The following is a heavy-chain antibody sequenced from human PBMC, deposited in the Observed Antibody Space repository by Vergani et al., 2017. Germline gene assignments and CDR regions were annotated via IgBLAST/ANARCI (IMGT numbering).Heavy chain of an antibody. J-gene: IGHJ6*02. CDR3: ARGGAYCGGDCYSAVLYYYYGMDV. CDR1: GGSISSYY. V-gene: IGHV4-59*01. Sequence: QVQLQESGPGLVKPSETLSLTCTVSGGSISSYYWSWIRQPPGKGLEWIGYIYYSGSTNYNPSLKSRVTISVDTSKHQFSLKLSSVTAADTAVYYCARGGAYCGGDCYSAVLYYYYGMDVWGQGTTVTVSS. CDR2: IYYSGST. D-gene: IGHD2-21*02.